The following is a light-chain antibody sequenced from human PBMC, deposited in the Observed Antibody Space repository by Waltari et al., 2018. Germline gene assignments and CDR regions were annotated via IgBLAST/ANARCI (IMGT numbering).Light chain of an antibody. CDR2: SGS. Sequence: EIVLTQSPLSLPVIPGEPASISCTSSRSLLNSNGYTYLDWYVQKPGQSPHLLIYSGSNRASGVPDRFSGSGSGTDFTLKISRVEADDVGVYYCMQATHWLWTFGQGTTVEIK. CDR3: MQATHWLWT. V-gene: IGKV2-28*01. J-gene: IGKJ1*01. CDR1: RSLLNSNGYTY.